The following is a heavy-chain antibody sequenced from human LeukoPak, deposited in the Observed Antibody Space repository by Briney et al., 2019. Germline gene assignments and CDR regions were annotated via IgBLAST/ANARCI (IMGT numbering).Heavy chain of an antibody. J-gene: IGHJ4*02. CDR3: AKGLGTGSVLARPLHY. Sequence: GGSLRLSCAASGFPFSTYDMHWVRQAPDKGLQWVAVISSDGYRTDYPDSVRGRFTISRDNFKNTVDLQMISVTAEDAAMYFCAKGLGTGSVLARPLHYWGQGTLVTVSS. V-gene: IGHV3-30*18. CDR1: GFPFSTYD. CDR2: ISSDGYRT. D-gene: IGHD3-10*01.